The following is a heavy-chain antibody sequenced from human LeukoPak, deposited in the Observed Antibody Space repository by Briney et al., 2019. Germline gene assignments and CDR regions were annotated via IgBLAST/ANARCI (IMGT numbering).Heavy chain of an antibody. D-gene: IGHD2-15*01. Sequence: KASETLSLTCTVSGGSISSHYWTWIRQSPVKGLEWIGDISNNGSTSYNPSLKGRVTISIDTSKNQFSLKLSSVTAADTAVYYCGRDALVGYFSYYYMDVWGKGTTVTVSS. CDR2: ISNNGST. V-gene: IGHV4-59*11. CDR1: GGSISSHY. CDR3: GRDALVGYFSYYYMDV. J-gene: IGHJ6*03.